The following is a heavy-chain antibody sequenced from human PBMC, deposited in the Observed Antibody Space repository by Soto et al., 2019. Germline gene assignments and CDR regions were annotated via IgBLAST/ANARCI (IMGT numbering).Heavy chain of an antibody. CDR3: ARITWGRVHYYGMDV. Sequence: GASVKVSCKASGYIFTGYFIQWLRQAPGQGLEWMGWINPNTSATNYAQKFQGRVTMTRDTSLGTAYMELTSLRPDDTALYYCARITWGRVHYYGMDVWGQGTRSPSP. J-gene: IGHJ6*02. D-gene: IGHD1-26*01. CDR2: INPNTSAT. CDR1: GYIFTGYF. V-gene: IGHV1-2*02.